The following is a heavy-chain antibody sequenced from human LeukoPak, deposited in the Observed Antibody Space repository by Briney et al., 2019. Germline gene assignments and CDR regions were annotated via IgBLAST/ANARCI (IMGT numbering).Heavy chain of an antibody. D-gene: IGHD3-9*01. V-gene: IGHV3-23*01. CDR3: ARLRYFDWLVGSGGLGDYFDY. Sequence: QSGGSLRLSCAASGFTFSSYAMSWVRQAPGKGLEWVSAISGSGGSTYYADSVKGRFTISRDNSKNTLYLQMNSLRAEDTAVYYCARLRYFDWLVGSGGLGDYFDYWGQGTLVTVSS. CDR1: GFTFSSYA. J-gene: IGHJ4*02. CDR2: ISGSGGST.